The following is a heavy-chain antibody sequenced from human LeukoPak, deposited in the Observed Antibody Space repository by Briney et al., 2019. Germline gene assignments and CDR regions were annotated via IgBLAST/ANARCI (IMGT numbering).Heavy chain of an antibody. D-gene: IGHD4-23*01. J-gene: IGHJ4*02. CDR1: GFTFNNFG. CDR3: AKDLHGGYSSDY. Sequence: GGSLRLFCAASGFTFNNFGMPWVRQAPGKGLEWVSFIGYEGVHKYYADSVKGRFTISKDNSKATLYLQMNSLRPEDTAVYYCAKDLHGGYSSDYWGQGTLVTVSS. V-gene: IGHV3-30*02. CDR2: IGYEGVHK.